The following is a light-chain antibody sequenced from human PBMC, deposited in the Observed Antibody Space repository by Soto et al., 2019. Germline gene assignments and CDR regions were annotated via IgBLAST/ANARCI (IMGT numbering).Light chain of an antibody. Sequence: QSALTQPRSVSGSPGQSVTISCTGTSSDVGGHDYVSWHQQHPGKAPKLMIYDVSKRPSGVPGRFSGSKSGNTASLTISGLQAEDEADYYCCSYAGSFNFGVFGGGTKVTVL. CDR2: DVS. V-gene: IGLV2-11*01. J-gene: IGLJ2*01. CDR3: CSYAGSFNFGV. CDR1: SSDVGGHDY.